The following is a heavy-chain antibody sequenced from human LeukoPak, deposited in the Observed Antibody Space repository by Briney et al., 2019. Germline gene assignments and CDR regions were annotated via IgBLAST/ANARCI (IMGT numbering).Heavy chain of an antibody. J-gene: IGHJ4*02. CDR2: IYHSGST. D-gene: IGHD6-13*01. CDR3: ASIAAAGKGGGY. V-gene: IGHV4-38-2*02. Sequence: SETLSLTCTVSGYSISSGYYWGWIRQPPGKGLEWIGSIYHSGSTYYNPSLKSRVTISVDTSKNQFSLKLSSVTAADTAVYYCASIAAAGKGGGYWGQGTLVTVSS. CDR1: GYSISSGYY.